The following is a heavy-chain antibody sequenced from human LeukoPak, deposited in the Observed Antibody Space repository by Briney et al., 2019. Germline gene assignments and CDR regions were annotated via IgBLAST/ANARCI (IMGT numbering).Heavy chain of an antibody. CDR2: IRSSATST. D-gene: IGHD4-17*01. Sequence: PGGSLRLSCAASGFTVSSNYMTWVRQAPGKGLEWVSVIRSSATSTYYADSVKGRFTISRDNPKNTLYLQMNSLRAGDTAVYYCAKSGYGDRDYFDYWGQGTLVTVSS. CDR3: AKSGYGDRDYFDY. V-gene: IGHV3-23*01. J-gene: IGHJ4*02. CDR1: GFTVSSNY.